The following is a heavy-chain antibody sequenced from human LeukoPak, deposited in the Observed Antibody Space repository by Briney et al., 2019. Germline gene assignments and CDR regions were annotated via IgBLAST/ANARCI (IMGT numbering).Heavy chain of an antibody. D-gene: IGHD1-26*01. CDR1: GGSISTYY. CDR2: IYYSGST. V-gene: IGHV4-59*01. Sequence: PSETLSLTCTVSGGSISTYYGNWIRQAPGKGLEWIGYIYYSGSTNYNPSLKSRVTMPVDTSRNQFSLKLSSVTAADTAVYYCARLLSGWGQGTLVTVSS. CDR3: ARLLSG. J-gene: IGHJ4*02.